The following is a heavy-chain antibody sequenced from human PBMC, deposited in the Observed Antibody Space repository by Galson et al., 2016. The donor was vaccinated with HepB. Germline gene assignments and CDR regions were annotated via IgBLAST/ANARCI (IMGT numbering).Heavy chain of an antibody. CDR2: ICGDGAST. Sequence: SLRLSCAASGFTFRSYGMSLVRQVPGKGLEWVSTICGDGASTYYADSVKGRFSISRDNSRTTLDLQMHSLRGEDTALYYCAKDPYYSSGWGAFESWGQGTLVTVSS. CDR1: GFTFRSYG. CDR3: AKDPYYSSGWGAFES. J-gene: IGHJ4*02. D-gene: IGHD6-19*01. V-gene: IGHV3-23*01.